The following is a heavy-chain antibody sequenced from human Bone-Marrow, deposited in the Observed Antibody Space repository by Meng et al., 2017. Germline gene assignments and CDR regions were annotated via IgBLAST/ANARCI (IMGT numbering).Heavy chain of an antibody. CDR3: TTDIYYDSSL. V-gene: IGHV3-15*01. D-gene: IGHD3-22*01. Sequence: VKLVGSGVGLVQPGGSLRLSCAASGFTFSSYAMSWVRHAPGKGLEWVGRIKSKTDGGTTDYAAPVKGRFTISRDDSKNTLYLQMNSLKTEDTAVYYCTTDIYYDSSLWGQGTLVTVSS. CDR2: IKSKTDGGTT. CDR1: GFTFSSYA. J-gene: IGHJ4*02.